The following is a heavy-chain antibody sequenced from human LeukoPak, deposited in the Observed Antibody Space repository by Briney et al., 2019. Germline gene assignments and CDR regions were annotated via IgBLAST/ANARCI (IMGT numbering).Heavy chain of an antibody. CDR1: GFTFTSVW. V-gene: IGHV3-74*01. Sequence: GGALRLSCAASGFTFTSVWMHWFRQAPGRGLVWISRISTDGAITGYADSVKGRFTISRDNAKNTLYLQMNSLRAEDTAVYYCARDRTTVTLFDYWGQGALVTVSS. D-gene: IGHD4-17*01. CDR2: ISTDGAIT. J-gene: IGHJ4*02. CDR3: ARDRTTVTLFDY.